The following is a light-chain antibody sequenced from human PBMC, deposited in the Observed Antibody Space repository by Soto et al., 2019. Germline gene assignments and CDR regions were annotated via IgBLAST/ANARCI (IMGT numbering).Light chain of an antibody. CDR1: QSITNY. V-gene: IGKV1-39*01. CDR2: AAS. CDR3: QQSNSSPPT. Sequence: IHMTHSPSALSASVLYRVTITCLASQSITNYLNWYQHKPGQAPNLLIYAASTLQAGVPSRFRGSGSGTDFTLTISSLQPEDFATYFCQQSNSSPPTFGGGTKVDIK. J-gene: IGKJ4*01.